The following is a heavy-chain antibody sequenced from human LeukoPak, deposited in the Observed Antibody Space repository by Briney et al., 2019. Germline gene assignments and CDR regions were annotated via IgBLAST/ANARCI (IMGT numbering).Heavy chain of an antibody. Sequence: GGSLRLSCAASGFTFSSYGMHWVRQAPGKGLEWVAVIWYDGSNKYYADSVKGRFTISRDNAQNSVYLQMNSLRAEDTAVYYCARGHYGMDVWGQGTTVTASS. J-gene: IGHJ6*02. CDR1: GFTFSSYG. V-gene: IGHV3-33*01. CDR2: IWYDGSNK. CDR3: ARGHYGMDV.